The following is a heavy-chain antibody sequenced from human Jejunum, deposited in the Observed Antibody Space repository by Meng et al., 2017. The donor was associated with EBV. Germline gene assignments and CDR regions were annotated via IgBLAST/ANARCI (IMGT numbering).Heavy chain of an antibody. CDR1: GFTFTNSN. Sequence: EGQLGGSGGGLVKPGESLRLSCAASGFTFTNSNMTWVRQAPGKGLEWVGRIKRTTDGGTTDYAAPVKGRFTISRDDSKNTLYLQMNSLKTEDTAVYYCTDVGGDMIWGQGILVTVSS. J-gene: IGHJ4*02. CDR3: TDVGGDMI. D-gene: IGHD3-16*01. V-gene: IGHV3-15*01. CDR2: IKRTTDGGTT.